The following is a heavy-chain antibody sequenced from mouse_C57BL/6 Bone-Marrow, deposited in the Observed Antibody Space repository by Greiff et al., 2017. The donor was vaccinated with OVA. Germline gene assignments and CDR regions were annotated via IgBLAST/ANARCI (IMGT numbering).Heavy chain of an antibody. CDR3: ARYGSSYGVLVDY. CDR1: GYTFTSYG. J-gene: IGHJ4*01. D-gene: IGHD1-1*02. V-gene: IGHV1-81*01. CDR2: IYPRSGNT. Sequence: VKLQESGAELARPGASVKLSCKASGYTFTSYGISWVKQRTGQGLEWIGEIYPRSGNTYYNEKFKGKATLTADKSSSTAYMELRSLTSEDSAVYFCARYGSSYGVLVDYWGQGTSVTVSS.